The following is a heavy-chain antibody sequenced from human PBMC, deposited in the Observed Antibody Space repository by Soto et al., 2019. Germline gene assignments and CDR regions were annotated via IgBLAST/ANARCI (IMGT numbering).Heavy chain of an antibody. Sequence: SETPSLTCTVSGGSFSSYYWSWLRQPPAKGLEWIGYIYYSGSTNYNPSLKSRVTISVDTSKNQFSLKPSSVTAADTAVYYCARGTRDSSPSVQAANCGEPWGQGPMV. CDR3: ARGTRDSSPSVQAANCGEP. D-gene: IGHD6-6*01. CDR1: GGSFSSYY. V-gene: IGHV4-59*01. CDR2: IYYSGST. J-gene: IGHJ5*02.